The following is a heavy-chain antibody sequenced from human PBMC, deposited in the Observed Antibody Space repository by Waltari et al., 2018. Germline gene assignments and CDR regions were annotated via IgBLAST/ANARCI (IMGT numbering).Heavy chain of an antibody. D-gene: IGHD2-2*01. J-gene: IGHJ6*02. CDR1: GFTFSSYG. V-gene: IGHV3-30*18. Sequence: QVQLVESGGGVVQPGRSLRLSCAASGFTFSSYGMHWVRQAPGKGLEWVAVISYDGSNKYYADSVKGRFTISGDNSKNTLYLQMNSLRAEGTAVYYCAKDRRDIVVVPAAKYYYYGMDVWGQGTTVTVSS. CDR3: AKDRRDIVVVPAAKYYYYGMDV. CDR2: ISYDGSNK.